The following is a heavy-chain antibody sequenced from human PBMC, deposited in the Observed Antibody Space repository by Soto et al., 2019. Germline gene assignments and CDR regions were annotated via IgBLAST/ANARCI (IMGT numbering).Heavy chain of an antibody. V-gene: IGHV2-5*02. J-gene: IGHJ4*02. D-gene: IGHD3-9*01. Sequence: QITLKESGPPLVKPTQTLTLTCTFSGFSLSTSEVGVGWIRQPPGKALEWLALIYWDDDKRYSPSLKSRLTITKDTSKNRVVLTMTNMDPVDTATYYCAHRFDWYYFDSWGQGTLVTVSS. CDR1: GFSLSTSEVG. CDR2: IYWDDDK. CDR3: AHRFDWYYFDS.